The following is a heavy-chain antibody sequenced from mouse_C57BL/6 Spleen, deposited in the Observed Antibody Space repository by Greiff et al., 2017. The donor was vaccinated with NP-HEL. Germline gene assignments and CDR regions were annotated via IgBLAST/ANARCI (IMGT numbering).Heavy chain of an antibody. CDR2: ISDGGSYT. Sequence: EVKLQESGGGLVKPGGSLKLSCAASGFTFSSYAMSWVRQTPEKRLEWVATISDGGSYTYYPDNVKGRFPLPRYNAKNNLYLQMSHLKSEDTAMYYCARPAYYSNSYYFDYWGQGTTLTVSS. CDR1: GFTFSSYA. V-gene: IGHV5-4*03. D-gene: IGHD2-5*01. J-gene: IGHJ2*01. CDR3: ARPAYYSNSYYFDY.